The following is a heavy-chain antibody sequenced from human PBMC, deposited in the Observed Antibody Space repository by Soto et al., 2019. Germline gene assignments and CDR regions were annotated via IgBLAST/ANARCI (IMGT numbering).Heavy chain of an antibody. CDR3: ARDPYFDYMYGTPEY. D-gene: IGHD3-16*01. CDR2: ISNDGSQT. V-gene: IGHV3-30-3*01. CDR1: GFIFSSFA. Sequence: VQLAESGGDVVQPGRSLRLSCAASGFIFSSFALHWVRQTPDKGLEWVAFISNDGSQTYYADSVKGRFTISRDTSNNSLTLQMDRLRPEDTARYYCARDPYFDYMYGTPEYWGQGTLVAVSS. J-gene: IGHJ4*02.